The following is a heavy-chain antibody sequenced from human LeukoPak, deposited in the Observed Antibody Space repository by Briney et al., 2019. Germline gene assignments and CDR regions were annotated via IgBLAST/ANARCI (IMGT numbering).Heavy chain of an antibody. CDR3: ARAYYYGSGSYGLDY. CDR1: GGSFSDYY. Sequence: SETLSLTCVVYGGSFSDYYWNWIRQPPGKGLEWIGEINHSGSTNYNPSLKSRVTISVDTSKNQFSLKLTSVTAADTAVYYCARAYYYGSGSYGLDYWGQGTLVTVSS. CDR2: INHSGST. D-gene: IGHD3-10*01. J-gene: IGHJ4*02. V-gene: IGHV4-34*01.